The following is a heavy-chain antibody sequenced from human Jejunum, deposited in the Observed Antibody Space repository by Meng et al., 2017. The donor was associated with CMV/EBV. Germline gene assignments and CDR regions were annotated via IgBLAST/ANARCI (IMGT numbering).Heavy chain of an antibody. D-gene: IGHD2-2*01. CDR3: ARFYCSGTSCPHVLFDY. CDR2: IGAYNGNT. V-gene: IGHV1-18*01. J-gene: IGHJ4*02. CDR1: GFIFTGYA. Sequence: VRLVRSGVELKKPGAAVMDPCGALGFIFTGYAISRVGQVPGQWLQYIGWIGAYNGNTNYAQELQCRVTMTTDTSTSTAYMELRSLRFDDTAVYYCARFYCSGTSCPHVLFDYWGQGTLVTVSS.